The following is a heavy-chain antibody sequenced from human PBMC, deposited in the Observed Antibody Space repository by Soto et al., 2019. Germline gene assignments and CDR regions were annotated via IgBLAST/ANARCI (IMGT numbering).Heavy chain of an antibody. V-gene: IGHV4-59*01. CDR2: TYYSGST. CDR3: ARAGTTMVRGVISGWFDP. CDR1: GGSISSYY. J-gene: IGHJ5*02. Sequence: SETLSLTCTVSGGSISSYYWSWIRQPPGKGLEWIGYTYYSGSTNYNPSLKSRVTISVDTSKNQFSLKLSSVTAADTAVYYCARAGTTMVRGVISGWFDPWGQGTLVTVSS. D-gene: IGHD3-10*01.